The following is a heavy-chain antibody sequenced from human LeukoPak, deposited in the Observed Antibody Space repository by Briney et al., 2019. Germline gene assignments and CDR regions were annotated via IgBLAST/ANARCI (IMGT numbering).Heavy chain of an antibody. V-gene: IGHV3-23*01. D-gene: IGHD1-1*01. Sequence: GGSLRLSCAGSGFTFSSNPLSWVRQAPGKGLEWVSAINPSGGNTYYADSVRGRFTISRDNSKNTLYLQMNTLRAEDTAVYYCATTRQARRYFDYWGQGTLVTVSS. CDR3: ATTRQARRYFDY. CDR1: GFTFSSNP. CDR2: INPSGGNT. J-gene: IGHJ4*02.